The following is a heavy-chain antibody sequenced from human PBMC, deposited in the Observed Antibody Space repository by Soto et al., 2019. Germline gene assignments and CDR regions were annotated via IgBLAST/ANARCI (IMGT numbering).Heavy chain of an antibody. V-gene: IGHV3-30-3*01. J-gene: IGHJ5*02. CDR1: GFTFGSYA. D-gene: IGHD4-17*01. Sequence: GGSLRLSCAASGFTFGSYALHWVRQAPGKGLEWVAVISYDGSDKYYADSVKGRFTISRDNSKNTLYLQMNSLRAEDTAVYYCARSTVGPINWFDPWGQGTLVTVSS. CDR3: ARSTVGPINWFDP. CDR2: ISYDGSDK.